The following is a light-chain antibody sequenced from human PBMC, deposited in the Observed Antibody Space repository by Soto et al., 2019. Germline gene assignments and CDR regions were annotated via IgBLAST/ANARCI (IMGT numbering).Light chain of an antibody. CDR2: GAS. J-gene: IGKJ4*01. CDR3: QQSGSSPLT. CDR1: QSVTANY. V-gene: IGKV3-20*01. Sequence: VLTQSPGTLSLSPGDRATLSCRASQSVTANYLAWYQQKPGQAPRLLIYGASSRATGIPDRFSGSGSGTAFTLTITRLEPEDFAVYFCQQSGSSPLTFGGGTKVEIK.